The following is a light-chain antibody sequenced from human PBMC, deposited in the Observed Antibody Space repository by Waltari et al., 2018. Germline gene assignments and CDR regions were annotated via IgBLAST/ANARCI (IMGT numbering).Light chain of an antibody. J-gene: IGKJ2*01. Sequence: DIQMTQSPSTLSASIGDRVTFTCRASQSINSWLAWYQQKTGKAPKLLIYKASNLDSGVPSRFSGSGSGTEFTVTISSLQPDDLATYYCQQYDSFPYTFGQGTKLEIK. CDR3: QQYDSFPYT. CDR1: QSINSW. V-gene: IGKV1-5*03. CDR2: KAS.